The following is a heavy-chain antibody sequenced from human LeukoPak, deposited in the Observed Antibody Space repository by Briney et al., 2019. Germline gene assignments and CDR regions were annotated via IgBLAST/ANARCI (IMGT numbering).Heavy chain of an antibody. CDR1: GGSISSYY. Sequence: SETLSLTCTVSGGSISSYYWNWIRQPAGKGLEWIGRIYTSGSTNYNPSFKSRVTMSVDTSKNQFSLKLSSVTAADTAVYYCARGPPFIVGTTRNWFDPWGQGTLVTVSS. D-gene: IGHD1-26*01. CDR3: ARGPPFIVGTTRNWFDP. CDR2: IYTSGST. V-gene: IGHV4-4*07. J-gene: IGHJ5*02.